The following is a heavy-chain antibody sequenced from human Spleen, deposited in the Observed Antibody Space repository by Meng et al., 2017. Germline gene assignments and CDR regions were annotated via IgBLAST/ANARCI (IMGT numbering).Heavy chain of an antibody. J-gene: IGHJ4*02. CDR2: ISGSGSST. CDR3: AKELHVVEVC. Sequence: EVQLLESGGGLVQPGGSLRLSCAASGFTFNSYVMSWVRQVRGKGLEWVSAISGSGSSTYYADSVKGRFTISRDNSKNTLYLQMSSLRAEDTAVYYCAKELHVVEVCWGRGTLVTVSS. D-gene: IGHD4-11*01. V-gene: IGHV3-23*01. CDR1: GFTFNSYV.